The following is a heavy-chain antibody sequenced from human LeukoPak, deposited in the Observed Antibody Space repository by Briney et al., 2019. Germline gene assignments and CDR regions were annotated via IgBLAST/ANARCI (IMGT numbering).Heavy chain of an antibody. CDR2: IGSSGDTI. J-gene: IGHJ4*02. CDR3: ARRRDYFDY. Sequence: GGSLRLSCAASGFTFSDYYITWMREAPREGLEWVSYIGSSGDTIYYANSVTGRLTISGDNSKKSLYLQMNSQRAEDTADSYCARRRDYFDYWGQGTLVTVSS. CDR1: GFTFSDYY. V-gene: IGHV3-11*01.